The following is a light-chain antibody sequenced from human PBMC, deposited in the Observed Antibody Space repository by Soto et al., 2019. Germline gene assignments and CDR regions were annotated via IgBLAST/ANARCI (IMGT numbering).Light chain of an antibody. CDR1: SGHSSYA. CDR3: QTWGTGIHYV. CDR2: LNSDGSH. V-gene: IGLV4-69*01. J-gene: IGLJ1*01. Sequence: QLVLTQSPSASASLGASVKLTCTLSSGHSSYAIAWHQQQPEKGPRYLMKLNSDGSHSKGDGIPDRFSGSSSGAERYLTISSLQSEDEAVYYCQTWGTGIHYVFGTGTQLTVL.